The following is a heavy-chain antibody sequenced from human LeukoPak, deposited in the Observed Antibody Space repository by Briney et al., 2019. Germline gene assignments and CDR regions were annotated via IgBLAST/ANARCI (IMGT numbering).Heavy chain of an antibody. J-gene: IGHJ5*02. D-gene: IGHD3-3*01. CDR1: GYTLNELS. V-gene: IGHV1-24*01. CDR3: APLDFWVPST. CDR2: FGPEYGET. Sequence: RRASVKVSCKVSGYTLNELSIHWVRQAAGKGLEWMGGFGPEYGETVYAQKFQGRVTMAEDTSTDTAYMELSSLRSEDTAVYYCAPLDFWVPSTWGQGTLVTVSS.